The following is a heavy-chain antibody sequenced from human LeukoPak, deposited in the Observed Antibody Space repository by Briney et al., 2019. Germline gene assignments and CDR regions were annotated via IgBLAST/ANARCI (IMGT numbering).Heavy chain of an antibody. D-gene: IGHD4-11*01. V-gene: IGHV3-23*01. J-gene: IGHJ4*02. Sequence: PGGSLRLSCATSGFSFNNYGMSWVRQAPGKGLEWVSAISGSGGGTYYADSVKGRFTISRDNSKNTLYLQLNSLRAEDTAVYYCAKAPGYSNYVSYFDYWGQGTLVTVSS. CDR3: AKAPGYSNYVSYFDY. CDR1: GFSFNNYG. CDR2: ISGSGGGT.